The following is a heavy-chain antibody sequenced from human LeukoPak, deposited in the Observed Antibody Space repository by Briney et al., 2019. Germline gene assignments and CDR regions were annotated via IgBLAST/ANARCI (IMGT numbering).Heavy chain of an antibody. D-gene: IGHD6-19*01. Sequence: GGSLRLSCAASGFTFSNYGMHWVRQAPGKGLEWVAVIWFDGSNKFYADSVKGRFTISRDNSKNTLYLQMNSLRAEDTAVYYCASSAGALIDCWGQGTLVIVSS. CDR1: GFTFSNYG. J-gene: IGHJ4*02. V-gene: IGHV3-33*01. CDR3: ASSAGALIDC. CDR2: IWFDGSNK.